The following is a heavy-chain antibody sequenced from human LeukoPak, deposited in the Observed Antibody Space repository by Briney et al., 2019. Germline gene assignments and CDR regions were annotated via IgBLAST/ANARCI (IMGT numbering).Heavy chain of an antibody. CDR2: ITPNSGGT. V-gene: IGHV1-2*02. CDR1: GYTFSAYY. Sequence: AASVKVSCKASGYTFSAYYMHWVRQAPGQGFEWMGWITPNSGGTNYTKKFQGRVTMTRDTSINTAYMDLSSLRSDDTAMYYCASSNIVATWGIDYWGQGTLVTVSS. D-gene: IGHD5-12*01. J-gene: IGHJ4*02. CDR3: ASSNIVATWGIDY.